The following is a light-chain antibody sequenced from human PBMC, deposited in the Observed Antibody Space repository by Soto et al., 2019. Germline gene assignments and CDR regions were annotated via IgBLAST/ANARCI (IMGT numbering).Light chain of an antibody. J-gene: IGKJ2*01. CDR3: QQSNTTPYT. Sequence: DIQMTQSPSSLSASVGDRVTITCRASQSVSNYLNWFQHKPGRAPKLLIHTASTLRSGVPSRFSGSGSGTDFTLTISSLQREDFATYYCQQSNTTPYTFGQGTEREIK. CDR1: QSVSNY. CDR2: TAS. V-gene: IGKV1-39*01.